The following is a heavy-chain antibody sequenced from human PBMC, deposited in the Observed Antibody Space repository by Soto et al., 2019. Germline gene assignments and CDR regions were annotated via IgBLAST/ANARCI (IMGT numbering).Heavy chain of an antibody. D-gene: IGHD3-3*01. J-gene: IGHJ6*02. Sequence: EVQLLESGGGLVQPGGSLRLSCAASGFTFSSYAMSWVRQAPGKGLEWVSAISGSGGSTYYADSVKGRFTISRDNSKNTLYLQMNSLRAEDTAVYYCAKHKYYDFWSGAYYYYYGMDVWGQGTTVTVSS. CDR2: ISGSGGST. CDR1: GFTFSSYA. V-gene: IGHV3-23*01. CDR3: AKHKYYDFWSGAYYYYYGMDV.